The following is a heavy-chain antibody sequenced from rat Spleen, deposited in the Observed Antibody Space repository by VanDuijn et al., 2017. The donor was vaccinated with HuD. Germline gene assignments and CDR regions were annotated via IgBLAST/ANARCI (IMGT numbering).Heavy chain of an antibody. D-gene: IGHD1-4*01. Sequence: EVQLVESGGGLVQPGRSLTLSCVVSGFTFSDYNMAWVRQAPKKGLEWVATIIYDGTRTHHRDSVKGRFTISRDNAKSTLFLQMDSLRSEDTATYFCATAGTRISRFAYWGQGTLVTVSS. CDR3: ATAGTRISRFAY. J-gene: IGHJ3*01. CDR1: GFTFSDYN. V-gene: IGHV5S10*01. CDR2: IIYDGTRT.